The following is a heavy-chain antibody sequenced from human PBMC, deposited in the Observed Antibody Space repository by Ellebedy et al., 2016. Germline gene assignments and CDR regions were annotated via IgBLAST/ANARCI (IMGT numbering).Heavy chain of an antibody. Sequence: ASVKVSCKTSGGTFNIYTMSWVRKAPGQGFEWLGGVIPMFRKPTYAQKFQDRVTITADEATTTAYMELSSLRSEDTAIYYCARDFGWGAPGTAAGMGWGQGTLVTVSS. J-gene: IGHJ4*02. CDR1: GGTFNIYT. D-gene: IGHD6-13*01. CDR3: ARDFGWGAPGTAAGMG. V-gene: IGHV1-69*13. CDR2: VIPMFRKP.